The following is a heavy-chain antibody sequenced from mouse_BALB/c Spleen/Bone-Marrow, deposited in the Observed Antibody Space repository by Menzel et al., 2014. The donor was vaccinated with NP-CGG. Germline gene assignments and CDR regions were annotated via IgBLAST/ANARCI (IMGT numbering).Heavy chain of an antibody. Sequence: VQLQQSGAELARPGASVKLSCKASGYTFTSYWMQWVKQRPGQGLEWIGAIYPGDGDTRYTQKFKGKATLTADKSSSTAYMQLSSLASEGSAVYYCASYYDYDGRGYWGQGTTLTVSS. D-gene: IGHD2-4*01. V-gene: IGHV1-87*01. CDR1: GYTFTSYW. CDR2: IYPGDGDT. J-gene: IGHJ2*01. CDR3: ASYYDYDGRGY.